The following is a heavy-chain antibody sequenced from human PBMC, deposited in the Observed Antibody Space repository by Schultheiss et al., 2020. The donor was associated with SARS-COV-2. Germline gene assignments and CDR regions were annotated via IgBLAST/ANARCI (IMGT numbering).Heavy chain of an antibody. D-gene: IGHD3-9*01. V-gene: IGHV4-30-4*01. CDR3: ARDSYDILTGTPPLGWFDP. CDR2: IYYSGST. CDR1: GGSISSGDYY. Sequence: SETLSLTCTVSGGSISSGDYYWSWIRQPPGKGLEWIGYIYYSGSTNYNPSLMSRVTISVDTSKNQFSLKLSSVTAADTAVYYCARDSYDILTGTPPLGWFDPWGQGTLVTVSS. J-gene: IGHJ5*02.